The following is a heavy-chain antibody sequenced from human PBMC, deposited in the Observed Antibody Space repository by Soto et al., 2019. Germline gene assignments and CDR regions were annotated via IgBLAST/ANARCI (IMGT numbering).Heavy chain of an antibody. Sequence: GGSLRLSCSASGFTFSDYAMHWVRQSPGKGLEHFSLINRDGTFTFYADSVKGRFTIARDNSKNTLYLQMNSLGGDDTAVYYCVKDHPNLEVWGQGTTVTVYS. V-gene: IGHV3-64D*06. J-gene: IGHJ6*02. CDR2: INRDGTFT. CDR1: GFTFSDYA. CDR3: VKDHPNLEV.